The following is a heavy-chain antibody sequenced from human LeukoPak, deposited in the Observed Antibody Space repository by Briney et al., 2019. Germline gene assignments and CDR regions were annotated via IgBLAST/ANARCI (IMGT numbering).Heavy chain of an antibody. V-gene: IGHV4-39*07. CDR1: GGSISSSSYY. J-gene: IGHJ5*02. CDR3: AGIYWNYRARPTGWFDP. D-gene: IGHD1-7*01. CDR2: IYYSGST. Sequence: TSETLSLTCTVSGGSISSSSYYWGWIRQPPGKGLEWIGSIYYSGSTYYNPSLKSRVTISVDTSKNQFSLKLSSVTAADTAVYYCAGIYWNYRARPTGWFDPWGQGTLVTVSS.